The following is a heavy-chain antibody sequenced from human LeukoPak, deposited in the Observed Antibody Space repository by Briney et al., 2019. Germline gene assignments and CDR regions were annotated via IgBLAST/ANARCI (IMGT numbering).Heavy chain of an antibody. CDR3: ARVLQYCSGGSCYSGVVRAFDI. CDR1: GYTFTGYY. V-gene: IGHV1-2*02. J-gene: IGHJ3*02. D-gene: IGHD2-15*01. CDR2: INPNSGGT. Sequence: ASVKVSFKASGYTFTGYYMHWVRQAPGQGLEWMGWINPNSGGTNYAQKFQGRVTMTRDTSISTAYMELSRLRSDDTAVYYCARVLQYCSGGSCYSGVVRAFDIWGQGTMVTVSS.